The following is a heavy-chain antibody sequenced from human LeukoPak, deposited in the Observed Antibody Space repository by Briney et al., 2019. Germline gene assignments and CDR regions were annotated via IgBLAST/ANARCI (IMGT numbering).Heavy chain of an antibody. D-gene: IGHD3-16*01. CDR2: IYYSGST. J-gene: IGHJ2*01. Sequence: SETLSLTCTVSGGSISSSSYYWGWIRQPPGKGLEWIVSIYYSGSTYYNPSLKSRVTISVDTSKNQFSLKLSSVTAADTAVYYCARDMERVMITSGGPKRYFDLWGRGTLVTVSS. V-gene: IGHV4-39*07. CDR1: GGSISSSSYY. CDR3: ARDMERVMITSGGPKRYFDL.